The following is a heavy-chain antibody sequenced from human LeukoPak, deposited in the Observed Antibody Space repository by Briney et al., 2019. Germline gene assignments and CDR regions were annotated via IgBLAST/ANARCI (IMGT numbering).Heavy chain of an antibody. CDR1: GFIFTNYF. CDR2: IKHDGGEK. J-gene: IGHJ4*02. Sequence: GGSLRLSCAASGFIFTNYFMSWVRQAPGKGLEWVASIKHDGGEKYYVDSVRGRFTISRDDTMNSLYLQMSSLRAEDTAVYYCATDRGWRTSGYYLYYFEYWGQGTLVTYSS. V-gene: IGHV3-7*01. CDR3: ATDRGWRTSGYYLYYFEY. D-gene: IGHD3-3*01.